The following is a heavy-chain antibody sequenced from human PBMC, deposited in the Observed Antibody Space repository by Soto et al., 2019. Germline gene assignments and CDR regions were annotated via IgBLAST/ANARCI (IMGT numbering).Heavy chain of an antibody. Sequence: VGSLRLSCASSVFTFSSYAMTCVRQAPGKWLEWVSAITEDGGGTYYADSVKGRFTISRDNSKNTLYLQMNSLRAEDTAIFYCAKGRNGVDVWGQGTTVTVS. CDR3: AKGRNGVDV. CDR2: ITEDGGGT. CDR1: VFTFSSYA. J-gene: IGHJ6*01. V-gene: IGHV3-23*01.